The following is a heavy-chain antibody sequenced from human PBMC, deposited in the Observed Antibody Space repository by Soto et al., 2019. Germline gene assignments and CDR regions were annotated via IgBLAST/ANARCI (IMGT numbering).Heavy chain of an antibody. J-gene: IGHJ6*02. CDR3: ARDLGAYYYDSSGYLPDYGMDV. Sequence: QVQLVQSGAEVKKPGASVKVSCKASGYTFTSYGISWVRQAPGQGLEWMGWISAYNGNTNYAQKLQGRVTMTTDTSTSTAYMELRRLRSDGTAVYYCARDLGAYYYDSSGYLPDYGMDVWGQGTTVTVSS. D-gene: IGHD3-22*01. CDR2: ISAYNGNT. V-gene: IGHV1-18*01. CDR1: GYTFTSYG.